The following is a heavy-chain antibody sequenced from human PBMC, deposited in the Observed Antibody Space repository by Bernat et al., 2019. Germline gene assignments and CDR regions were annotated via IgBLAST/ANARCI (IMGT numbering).Heavy chain of an antibody. J-gene: IGHJ5*02. CDR1: GYTFTTYA. CDR2: INARNGDT. Sequence: QVQLVQSGAEVKKPGASVKVSCKASGYTFTTYAMHWVRQAPGQRLEWVGWINARNGDTKYSQKFQGRVTITRDTSATTAYMEVSGLRSEDTAVYYCARGGYSSSSYVNWFDPWGQGTLVTVSS. V-gene: IGHV1-3*01. D-gene: IGHD6-6*01. CDR3: ARGGYSSSSYVNWFDP.